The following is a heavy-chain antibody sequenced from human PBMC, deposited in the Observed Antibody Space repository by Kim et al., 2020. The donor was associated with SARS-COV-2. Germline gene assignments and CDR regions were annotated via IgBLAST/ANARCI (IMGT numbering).Heavy chain of an antibody. CDR3: AKEGAYGSGSSYFDY. Sequence: GGSLRLSCAASGFTFSDYAMTWVRQAPGKGLEWVSTLSGSGGSTYHADSVKGRFTISRDNSKDTLYLQMNSLRAEDTAVYYCAKEGAYGSGSSYFDYWGQGTLVTVSS. CDR1: GFTFSDYA. V-gene: IGHV3-23*01. J-gene: IGHJ4*02. D-gene: IGHD3-10*01. CDR2: LSGSGGST.